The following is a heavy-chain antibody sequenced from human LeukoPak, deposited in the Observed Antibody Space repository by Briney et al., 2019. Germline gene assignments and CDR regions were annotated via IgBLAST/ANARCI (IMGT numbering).Heavy chain of an antibody. CDR2: IIPIFGTA. J-gene: IGHJ4*02. Sequence: SVEVSCKASGGTFSSYAISWVRQAPGQGLEWMGRIIPIFGTANYAQKFQGRVTITTDESTSTAYMELSSLRSEHTAVYYCARDPRYSSGWYGEFDYWGQGTLVTVSS. V-gene: IGHV1-69*05. CDR3: ARDPRYSSGWYGEFDY. D-gene: IGHD6-19*01. CDR1: GGTFSSYA.